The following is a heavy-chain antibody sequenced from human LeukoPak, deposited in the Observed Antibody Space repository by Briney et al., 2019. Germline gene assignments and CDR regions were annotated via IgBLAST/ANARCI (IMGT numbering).Heavy chain of an antibody. Sequence: GGSLRLSCSASGFTFSDYDMHWVRQAPGKGLEYVSAIGSTGASTYYADSVKGRFTVSRDNSKNTLYLQMNSLRAEDTAVYYCARDFASYLWFGDWGQGTLVTVSS. CDR3: ARDFASYLWFGD. CDR1: GFTFSDYD. D-gene: IGHD3-10*01. J-gene: IGHJ4*02. CDR2: IGSTGAST. V-gene: IGHV3-64*04.